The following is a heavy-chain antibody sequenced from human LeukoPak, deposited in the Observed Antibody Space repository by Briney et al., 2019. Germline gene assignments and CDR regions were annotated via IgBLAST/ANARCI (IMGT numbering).Heavy chain of an antibody. Sequence: PSETLSLTCTVSGGSISSYYWSWIRQPPGKGLEWIGYIYYSGSTNYNPSLKSRVTISVDTSRNQFSLKLSSVTAADTAVYYCARVTYYYGSGTKRPDWYLDLWGRGTLVTVSS. V-gene: IGHV4-59*01. J-gene: IGHJ2*01. CDR1: GGSISSYY. CDR3: ARVTYYYGSGTKRPDWYLDL. D-gene: IGHD3-10*01. CDR2: IYYSGST.